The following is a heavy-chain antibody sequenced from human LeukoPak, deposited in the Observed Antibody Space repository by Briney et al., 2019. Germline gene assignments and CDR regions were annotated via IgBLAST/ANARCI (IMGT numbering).Heavy chain of an antibody. J-gene: IGHJ4*02. Sequence: SVKVSCKASGYTFTSYGISWVRQAPGQGLEWMGGIIPIFGTANYAQKFQGRVTITADESTSTAYMELSSLRSEDTAVYYCARGAGGLDFWSGYPGSVYFDYWGQGTLVTVSS. V-gene: IGHV1-69*13. D-gene: IGHD3-3*01. CDR2: IIPIFGTA. CDR3: ARGAGGLDFWSGYPGSVYFDY. CDR1: GYTFTSYG.